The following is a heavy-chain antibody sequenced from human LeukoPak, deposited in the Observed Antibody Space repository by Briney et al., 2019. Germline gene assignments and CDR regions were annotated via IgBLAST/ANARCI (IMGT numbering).Heavy chain of an antibody. J-gene: IGHJ6*03. CDR3: ARDRLVVPAMAYYYYMDV. V-gene: IGHV3-11*01. CDR1: GFTFSDYY. CDR2: ISSSGSTI. D-gene: IGHD2-2*01. Sequence: GGSLRLSCAASGFTFSDYYMSWIRQAPGKGLEWVSYISSSGSTIYYADSVKGRFTISRDNAKSSLYLQMNSLRAEDTAVYYCARDRLVVPAMAYYYYMDVWGKGTTVTVSS.